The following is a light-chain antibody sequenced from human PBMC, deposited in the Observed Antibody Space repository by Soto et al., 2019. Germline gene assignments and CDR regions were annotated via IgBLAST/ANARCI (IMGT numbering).Light chain of an antibody. CDR2: SNN. Sequence: SVLTQPPSASGTPGQRVTISCSGSSSNIGSNTVNWYQQLPGTAPKLLIYSNNQRPSGVPDRFSGSKSGTSASLAISGLQSEDEADYYCSAWDDSLNVSMFGGGTQLTVL. V-gene: IGLV1-44*01. CDR3: SAWDDSLNVSM. CDR1: SSNIGSNT. J-gene: IGLJ3*02.